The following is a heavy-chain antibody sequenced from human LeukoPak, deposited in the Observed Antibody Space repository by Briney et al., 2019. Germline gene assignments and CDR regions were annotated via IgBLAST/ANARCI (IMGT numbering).Heavy chain of an antibody. V-gene: IGHV4-34*01. CDR1: GGSFSGYY. Sequence: PSETLSLTCAVNGGSFSGYYWSWIRQPPGKGLEWIGEVNHIGYTDYNASLKSRVFISVDTSKNPFSLNLTSVTAADTAVYYCVRGTEPSYNWFDPWGQGTLVTVSS. CDR2: VNHIGYT. J-gene: IGHJ5*02. CDR3: VRGTEPSYNWFDP.